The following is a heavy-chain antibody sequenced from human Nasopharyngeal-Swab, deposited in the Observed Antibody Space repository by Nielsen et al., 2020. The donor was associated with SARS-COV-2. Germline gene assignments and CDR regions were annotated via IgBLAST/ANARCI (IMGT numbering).Heavy chain of an antibody. J-gene: IGHJ3*02. D-gene: IGHD3-16*02. CDR1: GDSVSSNSAA. Sequence: SETLSLTCAISGDSVSSNSAAWNWIRQSPSRGLEWLGRTYYRSKWYNDYAVSVKSRITINPDTSKNQFSLQLNSVTPEDTAVYYCARHANYDYVWGSYRPHDAFDIWGQGTMVTVSS. CDR2: TYYRSKWYN. V-gene: IGHV6-1*01. CDR3: ARHANYDYVWGSYRPHDAFDI.